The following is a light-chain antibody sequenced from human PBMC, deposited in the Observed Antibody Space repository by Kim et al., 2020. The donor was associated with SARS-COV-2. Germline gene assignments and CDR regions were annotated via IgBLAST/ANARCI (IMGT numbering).Light chain of an antibody. CDR3: NSRDSSGNHRVV. V-gene: IGLV3-19*01. CDR2: GKN. Sequence: LGQTIRSTCQGDRHRSYEASWYQQKPGQDAVLVIYGKNNRPSGIPDRFSGSSSGNTASLTITGDQAEDEAEYYCNSRDSSGNHRVVFGGGTQLTVL. CDR1: RHRSYE. J-gene: IGLJ2*01.